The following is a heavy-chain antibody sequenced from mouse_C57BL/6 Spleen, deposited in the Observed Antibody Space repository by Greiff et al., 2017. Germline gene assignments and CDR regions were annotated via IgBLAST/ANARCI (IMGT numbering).Heavy chain of an antibody. CDR1: GYSFTSYW. CDR3: ARHGYGSGYFDY. V-gene: IGHV1-52*01. Sequence: QVQLQQSGPELVRPGSSVKLSCKASGYSFTSYWMHWVKQRPIQGLEWIGNIDPSDSETNYNQKFKDKATLTVDKSSSTAYMRLRSLTSEDSAVDYCARHGYGSGYFDYWGQGTTLTVSS. D-gene: IGHD1-1*01. CDR2: IDPSDSET. J-gene: IGHJ2*01.